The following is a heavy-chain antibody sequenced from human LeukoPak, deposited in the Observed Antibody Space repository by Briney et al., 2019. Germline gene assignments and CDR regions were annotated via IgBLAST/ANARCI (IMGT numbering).Heavy chain of an antibody. Sequence: GGSLRLSCAASGFTFSSYAMSWVRQAPGKGLEWVSAISGSGGSTYYADSVKGRFTISRDNSKNTLYLQMNSLRAEDTAVYYCARGGNSGSYYGFDYWGQGTLVTVSS. J-gene: IGHJ4*02. CDR1: GFTFSSYA. V-gene: IGHV3-23*01. D-gene: IGHD1-26*01. CDR2: ISGSGGST. CDR3: ARGGNSGSYYGFDY.